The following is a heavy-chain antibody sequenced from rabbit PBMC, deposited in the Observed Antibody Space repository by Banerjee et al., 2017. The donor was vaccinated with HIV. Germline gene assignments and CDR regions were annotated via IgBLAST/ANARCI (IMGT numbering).Heavy chain of an antibody. V-gene: IGHV1S45*01. J-gene: IGHJ4*01. D-gene: IGHD4-1*01. CDR1: GSTLSRYY. Sequence: GGGLVQPEGSLTLTCTASGSTLSRYYICWVRQAPGKGLEWIGCINTSSGNTVYASWAKGRFTISKTSSTTVTLQMTSLTAADTATYFCARDLAGVIGWNFDLWGPGDPGHRL. CDR3: ARDLAGVIGWNFDL. CDR2: INTSSGNT.